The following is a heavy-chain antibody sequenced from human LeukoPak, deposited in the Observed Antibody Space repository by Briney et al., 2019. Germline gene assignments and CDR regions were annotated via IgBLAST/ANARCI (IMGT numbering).Heavy chain of an antibody. J-gene: IGHJ3*01. D-gene: IGHD1-26*01. CDR2: IIGSGSEM. V-gene: IGHV3-21*06. Sequence: PRGSPRLSSGVSGFTFNSYSMNWVRQAPRKGLEWVASIIGSGSEMFYADSLKGRFTLSRDNSENSLYLQMNSLRVEDTAVYYCAKVQSDIVGAMFFAFDVWGQGTMVSVSS. CDR1: GFTFNSYS. CDR3: AKVQSDIVGAMFFAFDV.